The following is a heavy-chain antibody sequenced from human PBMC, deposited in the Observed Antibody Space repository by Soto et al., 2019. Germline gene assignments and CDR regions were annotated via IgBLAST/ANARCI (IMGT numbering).Heavy chain of an antibody. CDR3: ARDPSPYTSGWYGIDF. CDR2: MSYVGTNT. Sequence: QVQLVESGGGVVQPGASLRLSCTASGFMFSAYAMLWVRQAPGKGLEWVAAMSYVGTNTYYADSLKGRFTISRDNSKNTLFLQMSSLTADDSAVYYCARDPSPYTSGWYGIDFWGLGTLVTVSS. V-gene: IGHV3-30-3*01. CDR1: GFMFSAYA. J-gene: IGHJ4*01. D-gene: IGHD6-19*01.